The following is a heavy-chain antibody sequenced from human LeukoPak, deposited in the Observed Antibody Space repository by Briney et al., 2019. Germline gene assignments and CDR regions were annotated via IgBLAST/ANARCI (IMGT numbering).Heavy chain of an antibody. V-gene: IGHV1-3*01. Sequence: ASVKVSCKTSGYTFTTWAVHWVRQAPGQRLEWMGWIHADSGNTKYSQKLQGRVAIARDTSASTIYMELTSLRIEDTAVYFCTIGLAGDWDAFDIWGLGTMVTVSS. CDR3: TIGLAGDWDAFDI. D-gene: IGHD6-19*01. CDR2: IHADSGNT. CDR1: GYTFTTWA. J-gene: IGHJ3*02.